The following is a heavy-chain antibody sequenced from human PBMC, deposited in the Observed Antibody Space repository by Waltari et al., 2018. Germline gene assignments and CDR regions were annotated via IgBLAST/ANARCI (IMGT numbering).Heavy chain of an antibody. CDR1: GYSFTSYW. CDR3: ARQSYYDRSGYPNWYFDL. V-gene: IGHV5-51*01. CDR2: IYPGDSDT. J-gene: IGHJ2*01. D-gene: IGHD3-22*01. Sequence: EVQLVQSGAEVKKPGESLKISCKGSGYSFTSYWIGWVRQMPGKGLEWMGIIYPGDSDTRYSPSFQGQVTISADKSISTAYLQWSSLKASDTAMYYCARQSYYDRSGYPNWYFDLWGRGTLVTVSS.